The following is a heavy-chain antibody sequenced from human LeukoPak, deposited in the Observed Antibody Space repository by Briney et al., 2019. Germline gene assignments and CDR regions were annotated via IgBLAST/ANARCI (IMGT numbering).Heavy chain of an antibody. CDR1: GYTCTGYY. D-gene: IGHD4-17*01. CDR3: AREAFTTVTSATDAFDI. J-gene: IGHJ3*02. V-gene: IGHV1-2*02. CDR2: INPNSGGT. Sequence: ASVKVSCKAPGYTCTGYYMHWVRQAPGQGLEWMGWINPNSGGTNSAQKFQGRVTMTRDTSISTAYMDLNTLRSDDTAVYYCAREAFTTVTSATDAFDIWGQGTMVTVSS.